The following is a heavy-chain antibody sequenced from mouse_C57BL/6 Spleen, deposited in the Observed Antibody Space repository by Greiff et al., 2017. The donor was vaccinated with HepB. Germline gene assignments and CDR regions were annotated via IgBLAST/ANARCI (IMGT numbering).Heavy chain of an antibody. CDR3: TRAGFVAVDY. CDR2: IDPETGGT. CDR1: GYTFTDYE. Sequence: QVQLQQSGAELVRPGASVTLSCKASGYTFTDYEMHWVKQTPVHGLEWIGAIDPETGGTAYNQKFKGKAILTADKSSSTAYMELRSLTSEDSAVYYCTRAGFVAVDYWGQGTSVTVSS. J-gene: IGHJ4*01. V-gene: IGHV1-15*01.